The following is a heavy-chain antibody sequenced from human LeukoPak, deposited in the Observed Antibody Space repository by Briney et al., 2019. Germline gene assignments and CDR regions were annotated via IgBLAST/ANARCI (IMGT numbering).Heavy chain of an antibody. CDR1: GFTFSSYW. V-gene: IGHV3-74*01. CDR3: VTVGQAGY. CDR2: INTDGSDT. Sequence: GGCLRLSCAASGFTFSSYWMHWVRQAPGKGLVWVSRINTDGSDTTYADSVKGRFTISRDNSKNTLYLQMNSLRTEDTAVYYCVTVGQAGYGGQGTLVTVSS. J-gene: IGHJ4*02. D-gene: IGHD2-21*02.